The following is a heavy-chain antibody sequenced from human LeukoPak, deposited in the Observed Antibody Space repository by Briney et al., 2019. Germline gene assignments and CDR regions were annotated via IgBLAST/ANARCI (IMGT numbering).Heavy chain of an antibody. D-gene: IGHD6-19*01. V-gene: IGHV4-39*07. CDR1: GGSISGSSYY. CDR3: IRVAHSSGWTGYYYYMDV. Sequence: SETLSLTCTVSGGSISGSSYYWGWIRQPPGKGLEWIGSIYYSGSTYYNPSLKSRVTISVDTSKNQFSLKLSSVTAADTAVYYCIRVAHSSGWTGYYYYMDVWGKGTTVTVSS. CDR2: IYYSGST. J-gene: IGHJ6*03.